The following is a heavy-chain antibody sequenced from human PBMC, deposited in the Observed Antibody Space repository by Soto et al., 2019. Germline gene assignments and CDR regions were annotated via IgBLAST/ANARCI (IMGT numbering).Heavy chain of an antibody. CDR2: IIPIFGTA. Sequence: SVKVSCKASGGTFSSYAISWVRQAPGQGLEWMGGIIPIFGTANYAQKFQGRVTITADESTSTAYMELSSLRSEDTAVYYCARDQPTYYDFWSGRGHYHYGMDVWG. D-gene: IGHD3-3*01. CDR1: GGTFSSYA. CDR3: ARDQPTYYDFWSGRGHYHYGMDV. V-gene: IGHV1-69*13. J-gene: IGHJ6*02.